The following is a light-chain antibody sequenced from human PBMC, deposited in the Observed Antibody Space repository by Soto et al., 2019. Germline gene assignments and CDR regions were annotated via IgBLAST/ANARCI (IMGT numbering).Light chain of an antibody. Sequence: QSALTQPASVSGSPGQSITISCTGTSSDVGGYNYVSWYQQHPGKAPKLMIYDVNNRPSGVSNRFSGSKSGNTASLTISGLQAEDEDDYYCSSYTSTSTLAVFGGGTKLTVL. CDR3: SSYTSTSTLAV. CDR2: DVN. J-gene: IGLJ2*01. CDR1: SSDVGGYNY. V-gene: IGLV2-14*03.